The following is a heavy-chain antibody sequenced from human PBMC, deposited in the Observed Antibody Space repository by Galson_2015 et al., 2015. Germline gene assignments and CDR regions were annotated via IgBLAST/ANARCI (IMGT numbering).Heavy chain of an antibody. J-gene: IGHJ6*02. D-gene: IGHD2-15*01. CDR1: GFTFSSYS. V-gene: IGHV3-21*01. Sequence: SLRLSCAASGFTFSSYSMNWVRQAPGKGLEWVSSISSSSSYIYYADSVKGRFTISRDNAKNSLYLQMNSLRAEDTAVYYCARGGYCSGGSCYSEYYYYGMDVWGQGTTVTVSS. CDR2: ISSSSSYI. CDR3: ARGGYCSGGSCYSEYYYYGMDV.